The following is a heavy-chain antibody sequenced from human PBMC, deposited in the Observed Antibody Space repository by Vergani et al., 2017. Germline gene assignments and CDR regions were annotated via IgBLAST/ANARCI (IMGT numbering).Heavy chain of an antibody. D-gene: IGHD3-9*01. CDR1: GGSFNTYF. Sequence: QVQLEYSRPGLLKPSETLSLTSTVSGGSFNTYFWSWICQSPVKGSEWIGYIYSIGSTHYNTPHNSRVTKSVDTSKNQFSLKLRSVTAADTAVYFCARVMYRDEASTGYRLEGMDIWGQGTTVTISS. CDR3: ARVMYRDEASTGYRLEGMDI. V-gene: IGHV4-59*01. J-gene: IGHJ6*02. CDR2: IYSIGST.